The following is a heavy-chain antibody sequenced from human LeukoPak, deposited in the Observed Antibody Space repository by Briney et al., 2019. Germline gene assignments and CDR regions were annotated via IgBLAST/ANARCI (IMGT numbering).Heavy chain of an antibody. Sequence: SETLSLTCTVSNDSIKDYYWNWIRQPPGKGLEWIGRIYTSGSTNYNPSLKSRVTMSVDTSKNQFSLKLSSVTAADTAVYYCAREVVVPAAIVGSHWYFDLWGRGTLVTVSS. CDR2: IYTSGST. CDR3: AREVVVPAAIVGSHWYFDL. J-gene: IGHJ2*01. V-gene: IGHV4-4*07. CDR1: NDSIKDYY. D-gene: IGHD2-2*02.